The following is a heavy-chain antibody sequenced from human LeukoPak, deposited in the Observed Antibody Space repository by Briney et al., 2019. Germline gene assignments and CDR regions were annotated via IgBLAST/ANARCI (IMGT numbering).Heavy chain of an antibody. CDR2: ISYGGSNK. J-gene: IGHJ4*02. D-gene: IGHD2-15*01. CDR1: GFTFSSYG. CDR3: AKPDIVVVVAAYFDY. V-gene: IGHV3-30*18. Sequence: GRSLRLSCAASGFTFSSYGMHWVRQAPGKGLEWVAVISYGGSNKYYTDSVKGRFTISRDNSKNTLYLQMNSLRAEDTAVYYCAKPDIVVVVAAYFDYWGQGTLVTVSS.